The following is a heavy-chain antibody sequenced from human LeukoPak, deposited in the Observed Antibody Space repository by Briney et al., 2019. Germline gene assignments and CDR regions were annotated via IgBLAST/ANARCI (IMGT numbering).Heavy chain of an antibody. CDR3: AKPTRGSGSFLIDF. CDR2: IWNAGSDK. Sequence: GRSLRLSCAASGFTFSSYGMHWARQAPGKGLEWVAVIWNAGSDKYYADSVKGRFTISRDNSKNTLYLQMNSLRAEDTAVYYCAKPTRGSGSFLIDFWGQGTLVTVSS. CDR1: GFTFSSYG. V-gene: IGHV3-33*06. J-gene: IGHJ4*02. D-gene: IGHD1-26*01.